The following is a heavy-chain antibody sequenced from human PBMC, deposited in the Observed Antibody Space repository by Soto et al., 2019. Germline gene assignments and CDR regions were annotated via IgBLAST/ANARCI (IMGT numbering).Heavy chain of an antibody. CDR3: AKDRGPLDSWYDY. Sequence: GGSLRLSCAASGSTFDDYAMHWVRQAPGKGLEWVSGISWNSGSIGYADSVKGRFTISRDNAKNSLYLQMNSLRAEDTALYYCAKDRGPLDSWYDYWGQGTLVTVSS. V-gene: IGHV3-9*01. CDR2: ISWNSGSI. CDR1: GSTFDDYA. J-gene: IGHJ4*02. D-gene: IGHD6-13*01.